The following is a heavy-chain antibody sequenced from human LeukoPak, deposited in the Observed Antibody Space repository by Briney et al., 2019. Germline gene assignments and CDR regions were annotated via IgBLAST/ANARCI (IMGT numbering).Heavy chain of an antibody. Sequence: SETLSLTCTVSGGPISDYSWSWIRQPPGKGLEWIGNIYYSGSANHNPSLKSRVTISVDTSKNQFSLKLSSVTAADTAVYYCARAYGGKGYYYYGMDVWGQGTTVTVSS. D-gene: IGHD4-23*01. V-gene: IGHV4-59*12. CDR3: ARAYGGKGYYYYGMDV. CDR2: IYYSGSA. J-gene: IGHJ6*02. CDR1: GGPISDYS.